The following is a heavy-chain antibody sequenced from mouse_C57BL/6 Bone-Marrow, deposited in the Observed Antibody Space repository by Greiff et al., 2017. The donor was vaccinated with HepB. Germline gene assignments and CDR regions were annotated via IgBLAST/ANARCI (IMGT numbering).Heavy chain of an antibody. D-gene: IGHD2-4*01. CDR3: ARDDYDGGFDY. Sequence: VQLKQSGAELVKPGASVKLSCTASGFNIKDYYMHWVKQRTEQGLEWIGGIDPEDGETKYAPKFQAKATITADTSSNTAYLQLSSLTSEDTAVYYCARDDYDGGFDYWGQGTTLTVSS. V-gene: IGHV14-2*01. J-gene: IGHJ2*01. CDR1: GFNIKDYY. CDR2: IDPEDGET.